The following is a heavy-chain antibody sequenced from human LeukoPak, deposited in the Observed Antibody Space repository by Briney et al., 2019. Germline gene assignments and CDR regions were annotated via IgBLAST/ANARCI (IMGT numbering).Heavy chain of an antibody. J-gene: IGHJ3*02. CDR1: GGSFSGYY. CDR3: ARGYSRRRRITMIVVVIGNGYKGNDAFDI. CDR2: INDSGST. V-gene: IGHV4-34*01. D-gene: IGHD3-22*01. Sequence: SETLSLTCAVYGGSFSGYYWSWIRQPPGKGLEWIGEINDSGSTNYNPSLKSRVTISVDTSKNQFSLKLSSVTAADTAVYYCARGYSRRRRITMIVVVIGNGYKGNDAFDIWGQGTMVTVSS.